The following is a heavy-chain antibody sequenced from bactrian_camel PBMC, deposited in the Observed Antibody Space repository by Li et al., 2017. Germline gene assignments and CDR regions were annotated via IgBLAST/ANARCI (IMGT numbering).Heavy chain of an antibody. V-gene: IGHV3S1*01. Sequence: HVQLVESGGGSVRAGGSLTLSCAASGYTYNSRCLGWFRQAPGKEREGVARIWTGVDSTYYHDSVQGRFTISHDKAKNTVYLQMNNLKPEDTAMYYCAADKWYQGGCQGELTTDFTFWGQGTQVTVS. CDR2: IWTGVDST. CDR3: AADKWYQGGCQGELTTDFTF. CDR1: GYTYNSRC. D-gene: IGHD7*01. J-gene: IGHJ4*01.